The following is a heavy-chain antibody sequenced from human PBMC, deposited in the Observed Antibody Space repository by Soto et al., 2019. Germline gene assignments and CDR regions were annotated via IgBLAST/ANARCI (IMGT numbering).Heavy chain of an antibody. CDR1: GGSISSSSYY. CDR2: IYYSGST. CDR3: ARSHENIVATLMDY. V-gene: IGHV4-39*01. Sequence: PSETLSLTCTVSGGSISSSSYYWGWIRQPPGKGLEWIGSIYYSGSTYYNPSLKSRVTISVDTSKNQFSLKLSSVTAADTAVYYCARSHENIVATLMDYWGQGTLVTVSS. J-gene: IGHJ4*02. D-gene: IGHD5-12*01.